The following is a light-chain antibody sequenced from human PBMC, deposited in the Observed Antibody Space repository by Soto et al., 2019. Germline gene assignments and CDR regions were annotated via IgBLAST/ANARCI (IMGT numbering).Light chain of an antibody. CDR1: SSDVGSYNL. Sequence: QSVLTQPASVSGSPGQSITISCTGTSSDVGSYNLVSWYQQHAGKAPKVMIYEVSKRPSGVSNRISGSKSGNTASLTISGLQAENEADYYCCSYAGSSTFGFGTGTKVTVL. CDR3: CSYAGSSTFG. V-gene: IGLV2-23*02. J-gene: IGLJ1*01. CDR2: EVS.